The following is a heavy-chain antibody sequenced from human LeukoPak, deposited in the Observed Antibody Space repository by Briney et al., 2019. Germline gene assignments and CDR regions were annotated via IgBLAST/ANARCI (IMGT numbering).Heavy chain of an antibody. Sequence: SETLSLTCSVSGYSISSGYYWGWIRQPAGKGLEWIGRINNSGSTNYNPSLKSRVTMSVDTSKNQFSLKLSSVTAADTAVYYCARGGDDYVWGSYRFWGQGTLVTVSS. CDR3: ARGGDDYVWGSYRF. D-gene: IGHD3-16*02. CDR2: INNSGST. V-gene: IGHV4-38-2*02. CDR1: GYSISSGYY. J-gene: IGHJ4*02.